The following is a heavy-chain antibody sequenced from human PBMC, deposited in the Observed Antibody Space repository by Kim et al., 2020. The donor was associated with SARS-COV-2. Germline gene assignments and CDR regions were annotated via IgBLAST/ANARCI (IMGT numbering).Heavy chain of an antibody. Sequence: LKSRVTISVETSKNQFSLKLSSVTAEDTAVYYCARRFYYDSSGYYPYFDLWGRGTLVTVSS. J-gene: IGHJ2*01. D-gene: IGHD3-22*01. CDR3: ARRFYYDSSGYYPYFDL. V-gene: IGHV4-39*01.